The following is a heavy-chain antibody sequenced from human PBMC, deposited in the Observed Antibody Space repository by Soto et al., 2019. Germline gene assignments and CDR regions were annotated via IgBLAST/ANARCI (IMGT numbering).Heavy chain of an antibody. Sequence: QAPGQGLEWMGWINPNSGGTNYAQKFQGWVTMTRDTSISXAYXELSRLRSDDTAVYYCARDRGDYYFDYWGQGTLVTVSS. V-gene: IGHV1-2*04. CDR3: ARDRGDYYFDY. CDR2: INPNSGGT. D-gene: IGHD2-21*02. J-gene: IGHJ4*02.